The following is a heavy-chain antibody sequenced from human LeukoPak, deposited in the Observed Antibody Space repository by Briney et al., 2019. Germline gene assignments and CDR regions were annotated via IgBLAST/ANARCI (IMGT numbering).Heavy chain of an antibody. D-gene: IGHD3-10*01. CDR3: AKDMVRGVIVIARDYYYYYMDV. V-gene: IGHV3-23*01. Sequence: GGSLRLSCAASGFTFSSYAMSWVRQAPGKELEWVSAISGSGVSTYYADSVKGRFTISRDNSKNTLYLQMNSLRAEDTAVYYCAKDMVRGVIVIARDYYYYYMDVWGKGTTVTVSS. CDR2: ISGSGVST. J-gene: IGHJ6*03. CDR1: GFTFSSYA.